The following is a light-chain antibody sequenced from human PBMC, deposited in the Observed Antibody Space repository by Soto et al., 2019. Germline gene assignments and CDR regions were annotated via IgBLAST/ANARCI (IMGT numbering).Light chain of an antibody. CDR3: HQRRSWPRT. V-gene: IGKV3-11*01. CDR2: DSS. J-gene: IGKJ1*01. CDR1: QTVFSR. Sequence: EIVLTQSPATLSSSPGERATLSCRASQTVFSRLAWYQHKPGQAPRLLICDSSNRATGIPARFSGSGSGTDFTLTIDSLEPEDFAVYYCHQRRSWPRTFGQGTKVEI.